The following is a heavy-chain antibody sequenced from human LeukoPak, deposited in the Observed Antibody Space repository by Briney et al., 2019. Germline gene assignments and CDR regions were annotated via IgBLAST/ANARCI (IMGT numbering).Heavy chain of an antibody. CDR2: IYYSGST. CDR3: ARGPDHYYDSSGYYSGDKDFDY. V-gene: IGHV4-59*01. Sequence: KTSETLSLTCTVSGGSISSYYWSWIRQPPGKGLEWIGYIYYSGSTNYSPSLKSRVTISVDTSKNQFSLKLSSVTAADTAVYYCARGPDHYYDSSGYYSGDKDFDYWGQGTLVTVSS. CDR1: GGSISSYY. D-gene: IGHD3-22*01. J-gene: IGHJ4*02.